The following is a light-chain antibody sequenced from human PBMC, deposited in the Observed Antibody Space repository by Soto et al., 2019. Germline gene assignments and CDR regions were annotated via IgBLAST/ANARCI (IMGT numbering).Light chain of an antibody. CDR2: DVS. V-gene: IGLV2-14*01. Sequence: QSVLTQPASVSGSPGQSITISCTGTSSDVGGYNYVSWYQQHPGKAPKFMIYDVSNRPSGVSNRFSGSKSGNTASLTISGLQAEDEDDYYCSSYTNSNTRQIVFGTGTKVTVL. J-gene: IGLJ1*01. CDR1: SSDVGGYNY. CDR3: SSYTNSNTRQIV.